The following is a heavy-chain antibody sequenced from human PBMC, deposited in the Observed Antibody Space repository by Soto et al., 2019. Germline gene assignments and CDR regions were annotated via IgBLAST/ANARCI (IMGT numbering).Heavy chain of an antibody. Sequence: TSETLSLTCTVSGGSISSYYWSWIRQPPGKGLEWIGYIYYSGSTNYNPSLKSRVTISADTSKNQFSLRMNSMIAADTAVYYCARADPDASVGYWGQGTLVTVSS. CDR1: GGSISSYY. CDR2: IYYSGST. V-gene: IGHV4-59*01. D-gene: IGHD2-15*01. J-gene: IGHJ4*02. CDR3: ARADPDASVGY.